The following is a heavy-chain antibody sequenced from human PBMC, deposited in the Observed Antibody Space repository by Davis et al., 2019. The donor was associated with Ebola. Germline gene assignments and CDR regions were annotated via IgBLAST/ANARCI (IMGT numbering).Heavy chain of an antibody. CDR1: GFTFSSYS. D-gene: IGHD1-26*01. Sequence: PGGSLRLSCAASGFTFSSYSMNWVRQAPGKGLEWISYISMSSSTINYADSVKGRFTISRDNAKTSLYLQMNSLRDEDTAVYYCARNSGSYQYLPFDYWGQGTLVTVSS. J-gene: IGHJ4*02. V-gene: IGHV3-48*02. CDR2: ISMSSSTI. CDR3: ARNSGSYQYLPFDY.